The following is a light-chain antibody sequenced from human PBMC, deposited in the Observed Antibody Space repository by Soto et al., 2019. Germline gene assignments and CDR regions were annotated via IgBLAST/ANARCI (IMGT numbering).Light chain of an antibody. J-gene: IGKJ1*01. V-gene: IGKV3-20*01. CDR2: GVF. Sequence: PGERATLSCRASQSLRNTYLSWYQQKPGQAPRLLIYGVFSRATGFPDRFSGGGSGTDFTLTISRVEPEDFAVYYCQQYDDRPLTFGQGTNVAIK. CDR1: QSLRNTY. CDR3: QQYDDRPLT.